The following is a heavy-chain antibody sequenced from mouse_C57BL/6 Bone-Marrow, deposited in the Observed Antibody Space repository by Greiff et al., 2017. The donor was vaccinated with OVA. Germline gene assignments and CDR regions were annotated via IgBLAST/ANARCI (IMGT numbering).Heavy chain of an antibody. Sequence: VQLQQSGAELVRPGASVTLSCTASGFNITGDYMHWVKQRPEQGLEWIGWIVPENGDTEYAAKFKGKATITADTSSNTAYLQLSSLPSEDTAVYYCTTAYGRGDYWGQGTAITVSS. CDR2: IVPENGDT. V-gene: IGHV14-4*01. D-gene: IGHD1-1*01. J-gene: IGHJ4*01. CDR1: GFNITGDY. CDR3: TTAYGRGDY.